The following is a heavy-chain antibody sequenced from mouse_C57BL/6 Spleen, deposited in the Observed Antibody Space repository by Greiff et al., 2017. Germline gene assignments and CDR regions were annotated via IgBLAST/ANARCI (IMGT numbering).Heavy chain of an antibody. CDR3: ARWLLGAMDY. CDR1: GYTFTDYY. D-gene: IGHD2-3*01. J-gene: IGHJ4*01. Sequence: EVQLQQSGPELVKPGASVKISCKASGYTFTDYYMNWVKQSHGKSLEWIGDINPNNGGTSYNQKFKGKATLTVDKSSSTAYMELRSLTSEGSAVYYCARWLLGAMDYWGQGTSVTVSS. V-gene: IGHV1-26*01. CDR2: INPNNGGT.